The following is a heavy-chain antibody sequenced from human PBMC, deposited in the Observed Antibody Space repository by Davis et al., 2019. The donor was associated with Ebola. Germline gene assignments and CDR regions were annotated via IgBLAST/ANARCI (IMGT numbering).Heavy chain of an antibody. CDR2: IVVGSGNT. CDR3: ARPIEKRCSPGCFDL. CDR1: GFTFISSA. Sequence: SVKVSCKASGFTFISSAMQWVRQARGQRLEWIGWIVVGSGNTDYALKFQGRVTMTRNNSITTAYMELSSLRFEDTAVYYCARPIEKRCSPGCFDLWGRGTLVTVSS. D-gene: IGHD4/OR15-4a*01. J-gene: IGHJ2*01. V-gene: IGHV1-58*02.